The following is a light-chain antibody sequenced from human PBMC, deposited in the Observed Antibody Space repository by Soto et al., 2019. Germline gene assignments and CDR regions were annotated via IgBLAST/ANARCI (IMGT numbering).Light chain of an antibody. J-gene: IGLJ2*01. Sequence: QSALTQPASVSGSPGQSITISCTGTSSDVGTYNLVSWYQHHPGKAPKLIIYEGSKRPSGISSRFSGSKSANTASLTLSGLQAEDEANYYCCSYVRSGTLIFGGGTKLTVL. CDR2: EGS. V-gene: IGLV2-23*01. CDR1: SSDVGTYNL. CDR3: CSYVRSGTLI.